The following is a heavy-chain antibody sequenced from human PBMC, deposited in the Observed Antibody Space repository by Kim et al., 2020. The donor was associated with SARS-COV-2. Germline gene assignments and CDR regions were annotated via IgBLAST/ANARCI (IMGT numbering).Heavy chain of an antibody. Sequence: GGSLRLSCAASGFTFSTYAMSWVRQAPGKGLEWLSAIRGTDTSTYYADPVKGRFTISRDNSKNTLYLQMNSLRAEDTAVYYCAKGLDYGAPGAPYWGQGTLVTVSS. J-gene: IGHJ4*02. V-gene: IGHV3-23*01. CDR3: AKGLDYGAPGAPY. D-gene: IGHD4-17*01. CDR2: IRGTDTST. CDR1: GFTFSTYA.